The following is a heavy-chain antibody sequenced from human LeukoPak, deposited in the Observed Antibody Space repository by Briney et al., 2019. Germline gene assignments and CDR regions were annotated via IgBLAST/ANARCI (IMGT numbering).Heavy chain of an antibody. D-gene: IGHD3-9*01. J-gene: IGHJ4*02. CDR1: GFTFSNYA. V-gene: IGHV3-23*01. Sequence: PGGSLRLSCAASGFTFSNYAMSWVRQAPGKGLEWVSAITGSGGNTYYADSVKGQFTISRDNSKNTLYLQMNSLRAEDTAVYYCAKWGDYDVLTGYYVSDYWGQGTLVTVSS. CDR2: ITGSGGNT. CDR3: AKWGDYDVLTGYYVSDY.